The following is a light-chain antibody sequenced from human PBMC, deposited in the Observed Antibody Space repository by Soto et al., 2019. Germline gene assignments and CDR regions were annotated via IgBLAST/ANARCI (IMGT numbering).Light chain of an antibody. CDR1: QSVSSSY. J-gene: IGKJ4*01. CDR2: DAS. V-gene: IGKV3D-20*02. Sequence: EIVLTQSPGTLSLSPGESATLSWRASQSVSSSYLAWYQQQPGHAPSLLNFDASYSATDIPARFSGSGSGTDFTLTISSLDPEDFAVYYCQQRSTWPLTFGGGTKVDIK. CDR3: QQRSTWPLT.